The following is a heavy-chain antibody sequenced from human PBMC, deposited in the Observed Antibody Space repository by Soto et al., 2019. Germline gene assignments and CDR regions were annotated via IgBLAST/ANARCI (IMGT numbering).Heavy chain of an antibody. J-gene: IGHJ4*02. V-gene: IGHV4-59*11. CDR2: IYYNGNT. Sequence: AETLSLSCTVCVGAINDHYWGFIRQPPGKGLEWIGYIYYNGNTNYNPSLESRVTISVDRSRNQFSLRLTSLTAADTAVYYCARVRPGYFDYWGRGALVTGSS. CDR3: ARVRPGYFDY. CDR1: VGAINDHY. D-gene: IGHD3-10*01.